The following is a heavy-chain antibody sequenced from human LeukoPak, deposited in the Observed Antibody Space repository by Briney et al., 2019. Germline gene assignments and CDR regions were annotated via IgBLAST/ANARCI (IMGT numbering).Heavy chain of an antibody. CDR2: IYYSGST. V-gene: IGHV4-39*01. Sequence: SETLSLTCTVSGGSISRSGYYWGWIRQPPGKGLEWIGSIYYSGSTYYNPSLKSRVTISVDTSKNQFSLKLSSVTAADTAVYYCASDGLVARPTDYWGQGTLVTVSS. CDR3: ASDGLVARPTDY. J-gene: IGHJ4*02. CDR1: GGSISRSGYY. D-gene: IGHD6-6*01.